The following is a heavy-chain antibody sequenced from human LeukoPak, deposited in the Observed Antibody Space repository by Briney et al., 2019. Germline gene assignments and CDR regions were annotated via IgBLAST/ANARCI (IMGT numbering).Heavy chain of an antibody. CDR3: AREKRYYYDSSGYYYYFDY. CDR2: INAGNGNT. J-gene: IGHJ4*02. CDR1: GYTFTSYA. D-gene: IGHD3-22*01. Sequence: GASVKVSCKASGYTFTSYAMHWVRQAPGQRLEWMGWINAGNGNTKYSQKFQGRVTITRDTSASTGYMELRSLRSADTAVYYCAREKRYYYDSSGYYYYFDYWGQGTLVTVSS. V-gene: IGHV1-3*01.